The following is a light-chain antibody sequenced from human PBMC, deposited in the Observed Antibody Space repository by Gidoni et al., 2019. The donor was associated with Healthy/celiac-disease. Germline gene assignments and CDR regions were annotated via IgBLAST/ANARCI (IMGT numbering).Light chain of an antibody. Sequence: DIQWTHPPSTLFASVGDRVTITCRASQSISSWLAWYQQKPGKAPRLLIYKASSLESGVPSRFSGSGSGTEFTLTISSLQPDDFATYYCQQYNSYSPITFGQGTRLEIK. CDR3: QQYNSYSPIT. J-gene: IGKJ5*01. CDR1: QSISSW. CDR2: KAS. V-gene: IGKV1-5*03.